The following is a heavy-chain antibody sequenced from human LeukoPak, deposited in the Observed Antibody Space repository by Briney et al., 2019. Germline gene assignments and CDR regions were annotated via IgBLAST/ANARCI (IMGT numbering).Heavy chain of an antibody. CDR2: IWYDGSKK. J-gene: IGHJ4*02. Sequence: GGSLRLSCAASGFTFSSYGMHWVRQAPGKGLEWVAVIWYDGSKKYYADSVKGRFTISRDNSKNTLYLQMNSLRAEDTAVYYCAREGYSSSWYYFDYWGQGTLVTVSS. D-gene: IGHD6-13*01. CDR3: AREGYSSSWYYFDY. CDR1: GFTFSSYG. V-gene: IGHV3-33*01.